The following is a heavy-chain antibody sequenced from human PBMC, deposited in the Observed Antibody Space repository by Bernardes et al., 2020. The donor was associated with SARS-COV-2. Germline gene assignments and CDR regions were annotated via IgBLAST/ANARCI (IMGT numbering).Heavy chain of an antibody. D-gene: IGHD1-26*01. Sequence: SGPTLVKLTQTLTLTCTFSGFSLSTSGVGVGWIRQPPGKALEWLALIYWNDDKRYSPSLKSRLTITKDTSKNQVVLTMTNMDPVDTATYYCAHRLIVGATGYFDYWGQGTLVTVSS. V-gene: IGHV2-5*01. CDR1: GFSLSTSGVG. J-gene: IGHJ4*02. CDR2: IYWNDDK. CDR3: AHRLIVGATGYFDY.